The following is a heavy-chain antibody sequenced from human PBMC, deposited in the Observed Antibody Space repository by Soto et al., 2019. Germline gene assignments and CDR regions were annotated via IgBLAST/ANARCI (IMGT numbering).Heavy chain of an antibody. CDR2: IRSKANSYAT. V-gene: IGHV3-73*01. CDR3: TRQVHSSSWYEDWFDP. J-gene: IGHJ5*02. Sequence: GGSLRLSCAASGFTFSGSAMHWVRQASGKGLEWVGRIRSKANSYATADAASVKGRFTIYRYDSKNTAYLQMNSLKTEDTAVYYSTRQVHSSSWYEDWFDPWGQGTLVTVSS. D-gene: IGHD6-13*01. CDR1: GFTFSGSA.